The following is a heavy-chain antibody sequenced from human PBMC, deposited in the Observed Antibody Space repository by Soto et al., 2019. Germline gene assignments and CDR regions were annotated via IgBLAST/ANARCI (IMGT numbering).Heavy chain of an antibody. CDR1: GFTFSSYA. Sequence: GESLKISCAASGFTFSSYAMSWVRQAPGKGLEWVSAISGSGGSTYYADSVKGRFTISRDNSKNTLYLQMNSLRAEDTAVYYCAKAGTSSHSYYYYYYGMDVWGQGTTVTVSS. CDR3: AKAGTSSHSYYYYYYGMDV. J-gene: IGHJ6*02. CDR2: ISGSGGST. V-gene: IGHV3-23*01. D-gene: IGHD1-7*01.